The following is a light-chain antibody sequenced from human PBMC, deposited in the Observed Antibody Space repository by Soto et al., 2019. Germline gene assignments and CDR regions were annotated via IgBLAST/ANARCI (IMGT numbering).Light chain of an antibody. Sequence: QSVLTQPPSVSATPGQGVTLSCSGGDSHIGSTAVNRYQQVPGTAPKLLIHSSNHRPSGVPDRIPGSKSGTSASLAISGLQSEDEADYYCAAWDDDLHVWLFGGGTKVTVL. CDR1: DSHIGSTA. J-gene: IGLJ2*01. CDR3: AAWDDDLHVWL. V-gene: IGLV1-44*01. CDR2: SSN.